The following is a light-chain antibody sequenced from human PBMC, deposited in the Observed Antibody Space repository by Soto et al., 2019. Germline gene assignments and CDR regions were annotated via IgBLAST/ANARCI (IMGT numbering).Light chain of an antibody. Sequence: SSEVAQPPSVSVAPGQTARISSGGNNIGRKSVHWYQQKPGRAPGVFVYDDSDRPSGIPERFSGANSGDTATLTISRVEAGDEADYYCHVWDSSSGHYIFGTGTKVTVL. V-gene: IGLV3-21*02. CDR3: HVWDSSSGHYI. J-gene: IGLJ1*01. CDR2: DDS. CDR1: NIGRKS.